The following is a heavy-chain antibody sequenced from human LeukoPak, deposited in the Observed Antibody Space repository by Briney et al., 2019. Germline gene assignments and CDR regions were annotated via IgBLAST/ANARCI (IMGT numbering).Heavy chain of an antibody. CDR1: GYTFTGYY. CDR2: INPNSGGT. CDR3: ARTYYYDSSGPNY. D-gene: IGHD3-22*01. Sequence: GASVKVSCKASGYTFTGYYMHWVRQAPGQGLEWMGWINPNSGGTNYAQKFQRRVTMTRDTSISTAYMELSRLRSDDTAVYYCARTYYYDSSGPNYWGQGTLVTVSS. V-gene: IGHV1-2*02. J-gene: IGHJ4*02.